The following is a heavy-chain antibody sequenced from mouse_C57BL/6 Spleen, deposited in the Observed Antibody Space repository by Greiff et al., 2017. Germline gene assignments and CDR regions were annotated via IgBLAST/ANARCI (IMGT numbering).Heavy chain of an antibody. CDR3: ARDGNHYYGSSYEYYFDY. CDR2: ISYDGSN. Sequence: VQLKESGPGLVKPSQSLSLTCSVTGYSITSGYYWNWIRQFPGNKLEWMGYISYDGSNNYNPSLKNRISITRDTSKNQFFLKLNSVTTEDTATYYCARDGNHYYGSSYEYYFDYWGQGTTLTVSS. CDR1: GYSITSGYY. D-gene: IGHD1-1*01. J-gene: IGHJ2*01. V-gene: IGHV3-6*01.